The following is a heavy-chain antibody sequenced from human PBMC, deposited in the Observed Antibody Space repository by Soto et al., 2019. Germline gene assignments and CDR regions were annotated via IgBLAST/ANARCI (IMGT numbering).Heavy chain of an antibody. J-gene: IGHJ4*02. Sequence: SVKVSCKASGGTFSNYAISWVRQAPGQGLEWMGGIIPIFGTANYAQKFQGRVTITADESTSTAYMELSSLKSDDTAVYYCARDPWDDGGVTLDYWGQGTLVTVSS. D-gene: IGHD1-1*01. CDR2: IIPIFGTA. CDR1: GGTFSNYA. CDR3: ARDPWDDGGVTLDY. V-gene: IGHV1-69*13.